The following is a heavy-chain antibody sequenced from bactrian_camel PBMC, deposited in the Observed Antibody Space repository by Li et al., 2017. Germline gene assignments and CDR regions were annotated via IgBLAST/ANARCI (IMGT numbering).Heavy chain of an antibody. CDR1: GFSVSSYW. V-gene: IGHV3S25*01. D-gene: IGHD3*01. CDR2: ITAGDARK. CDR3: LAGRTFGY. Sequence: QLVESGGGLVQPGGSLRISCTASGFSVSSYWMMWVRQAPGKGLEWVSAITAGDARKFYADSVNGRFTAYLDNAKNTVYLQMNSLKPEDTAVYYVLAGRTFGYWGQGTQVTVS. J-gene: IGHJ6*01.